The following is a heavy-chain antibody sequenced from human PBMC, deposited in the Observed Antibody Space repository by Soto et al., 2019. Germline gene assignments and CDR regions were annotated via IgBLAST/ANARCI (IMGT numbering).Heavy chain of an antibody. V-gene: IGHV4-34*01. CDR3: ARQIASSWDSFDY. Sequence: PSETLSLTCAVYGGSFSGYYWSWIRQPPGKGLEWIGSIYYSGTTHYNPSLKSRVIITGDSPKNQFSLKVNSVTAADTAVYYCARQIASSWDSFDYWGQGALVTVSS. D-gene: IGHD6-13*01. CDR1: GGSFSGYY. J-gene: IGHJ4*02. CDR2: IYYSGTT.